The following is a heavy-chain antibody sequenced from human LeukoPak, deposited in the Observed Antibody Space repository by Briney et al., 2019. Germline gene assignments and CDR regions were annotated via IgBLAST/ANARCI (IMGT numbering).Heavy chain of an antibody. D-gene: IGHD3-10*01. J-gene: IGHJ3*02. CDR1: DDSITMYY. CDR3: ARARPLDYGSGSNDAFDI. V-gene: IGHV4-59*01. CDR2: VDHTGST. Sequence: SETLSLTCSVSDDSITMYYWTWIRQPPGKGLEWIGYVDHTGSTNFNPSLNGRVSISRDTTKNLFSLRLRSVTAADTAVYYCARARPLDYGSGSNDAFDIWGQGTMVTVSS.